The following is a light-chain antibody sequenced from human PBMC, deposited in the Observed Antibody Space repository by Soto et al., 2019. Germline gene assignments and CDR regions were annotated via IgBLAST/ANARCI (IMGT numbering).Light chain of an antibody. Sequence: SVLTQPASVSGSPGQSLTVSCTGTSSDVGGYNYVSWYQQRPGKAPKLMIYEVSNRPSGVSDRFSGSKSGNTASLTISGLQAEDEADYYCSSYTRSSTYVFGTGTKVTVL. J-gene: IGLJ1*01. CDR2: EVS. CDR3: SSYTRSSTYV. V-gene: IGLV2-14*01. CDR1: SSDVGGYNY.